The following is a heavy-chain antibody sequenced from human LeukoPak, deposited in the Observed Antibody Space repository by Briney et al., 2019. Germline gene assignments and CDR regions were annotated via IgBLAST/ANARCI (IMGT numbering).Heavy chain of an antibody. CDR2: IKQDGSEK. V-gene: IGHV3-7*01. D-gene: IGHD3-9*01. CDR3: ARGGRYFDWLEFDY. Sequence: GGSLRLSCAASGFTFSSYWMSWVRQAPGKGLEWVANIKQDGSEKYYVDSVKGRFTISRDNAKNSLYLQMNSLRAEDTAVYYCARGGRYFDWLEFDYWGQGTLVTASS. CDR1: GFTFSSYW. J-gene: IGHJ4*02.